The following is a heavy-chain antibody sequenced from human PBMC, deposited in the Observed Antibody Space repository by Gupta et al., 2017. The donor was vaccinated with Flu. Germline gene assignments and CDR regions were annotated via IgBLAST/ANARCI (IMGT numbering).Heavy chain of an antibody. CDR2: INSDGSST. CDR1: W. D-gene: IGHD6-19*01. CDR3: ARDRESSGWYVDYFDY. J-gene: IGHJ4*02. Sequence: WMHWVRQAPGKGLGGVARINSDGSSTRYADSGKGRVTISRDNDKNTLYLQMNSLGAEDKAVYYCARDRESSGWYVDYFDYWGQGTLVTVSS. V-gene: IGHV3-74*01.